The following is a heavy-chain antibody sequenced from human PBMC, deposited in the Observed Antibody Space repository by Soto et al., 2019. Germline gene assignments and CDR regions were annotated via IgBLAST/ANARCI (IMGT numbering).Heavy chain of an antibody. V-gene: IGHV4-31*03. J-gene: IGHJ6*02. Sequence: QVQLQESGPGLVKPSETLSLTCSVSGGSISSDGYYWSWIRQSPGKGLEWIGYIYHSGSAYYNPSLRSRVNISVDTSKNQFSLKLISVTAADAAVYYCARDRGGSSPPFYYYYYGMDVWGHGTTVTVSS. CDR2: IYHSGSA. D-gene: IGHD6-6*01. CDR1: GGSISSDGYY. CDR3: ARDRGGSSPPFYYYYYGMDV.